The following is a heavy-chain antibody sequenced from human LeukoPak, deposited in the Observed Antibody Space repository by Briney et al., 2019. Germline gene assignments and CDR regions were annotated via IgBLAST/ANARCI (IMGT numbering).Heavy chain of an antibody. CDR2: INPNSGGT. Sequence: APVKVSCKASGYTFTGYYMHWVRQAPGQGPEWMGWINPNSGGTNYAQKFQGRVTMTRDTPISTAYMELSRLRSDDTAVYYCARSVGALDYYYYYMDVWGKGTTVTVSS. CDR1: GYTFTGYY. J-gene: IGHJ6*03. D-gene: IGHD1-26*01. CDR3: ARSVGALDYYYYYMDV. V-gene: IGHV1-2*02.